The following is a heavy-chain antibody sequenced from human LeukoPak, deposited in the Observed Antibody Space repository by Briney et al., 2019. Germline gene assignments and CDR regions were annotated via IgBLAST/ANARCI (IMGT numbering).Heavy chain of an antibody. Sequence: GGSLRLSCAASGFTFSSYAMSWVRQAPGKGLEWVSAISGSGGSTYYADSVKGRFAISRDNSKNTLYLQMNSLRAEDTAVYYCAKKDDSSGYYSPLDYWGQGTLVTVSS. CDR1: GFTFSSYA. J-gene: IGHJ4*02. V-gene: IGHV3-23*01. D-gene: IGHD3-22*01. CDR2: ISGSGGST. CDR3: AKKDDSSGYYSPLDY.